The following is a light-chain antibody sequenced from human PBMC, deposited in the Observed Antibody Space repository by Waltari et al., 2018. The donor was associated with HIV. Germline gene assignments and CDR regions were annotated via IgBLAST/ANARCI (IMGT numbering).Light chain of an antibody. J-gene: IGKJ1*01. CDR1: QSISSW. CDR3: QQYNSYWT. V-gene: IGKV1-5*03. CDR2: KES. Sequence: DIQMTQSPSTLSASVGDRVTITCRASQSISSWLAWYQQKPGKGPKLLIYKESSLESGVPSRFSGSGSGTEFTLTISSLQPDDFATYYCQQYNSYWTFGQGTKVEIK.